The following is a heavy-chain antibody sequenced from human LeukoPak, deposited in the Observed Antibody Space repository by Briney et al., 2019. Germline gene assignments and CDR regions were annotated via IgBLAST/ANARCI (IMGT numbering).Heavy chain of an antibody. V-gene: IGHV3-21*01. J-gene: IGHJ4*02. CDR2: ISSSSNYI. Sequence: GGSLRLSCAASGFTFSDYSMNWVRQAPGKGLEWVSSISSSSNYIYYADSMKGRFTISRDNAENSLYLQMNSLRAEDTAVYYCARGNVLLWFGESPGPYYFDHWGQGIPVTVSS. D-gene: IGHD3-10*01. CDR1: GFTFSDYS. CDR3: ARGNVLLWFGESPGPYYFDH.